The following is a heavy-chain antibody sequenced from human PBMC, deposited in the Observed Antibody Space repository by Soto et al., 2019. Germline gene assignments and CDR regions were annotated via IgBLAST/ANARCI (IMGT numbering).Heavy chain of an antibody. CDR1: GDSVSSNSAA. Sequence: SQTLPLTCGISGDSVSSNSAAWNWIRQSPSRGLEWLGRTYYRSKWYNDYAVSVKSRITINPDTSKNQFSLQLNSVTPEDTAVYYCAREANWNSAFDWFDPWGQGTLVTVSS. CDR2: TYYRSKWYN. D-gene: IGHD1-1*01. J-gene: IGHJ5*02. CDR3: AREANWNSAFDWFDP. V-gene: IGHV6-1*01.